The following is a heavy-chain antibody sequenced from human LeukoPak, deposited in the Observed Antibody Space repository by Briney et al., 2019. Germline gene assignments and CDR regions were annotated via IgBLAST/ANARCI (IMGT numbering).Heavy chain of an antibody. CDR1: GYTFTSYG. V-gene: IGHV1-18*01. D-gene: IGHD3-9*01. CDR2: ISAYNGNT. Sequence: ASVKVSCKASGYTFTSYGISWVRQAPGQGLEWMGWISAYNGNTNYAQKLQGRVIMTTDTSTSTAYMELRSLRSDDTAVYYCARVSLVTEPFDYWGQGTLVTVSS. CDR3: ARVSLVTEPFDY. J-gene: IGHJ4*02.